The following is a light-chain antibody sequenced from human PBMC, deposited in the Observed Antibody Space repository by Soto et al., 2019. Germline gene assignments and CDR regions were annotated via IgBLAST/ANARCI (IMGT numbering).Light chain of an antibody. CDR2: DVG. CDR1: SSDVCGYNY. V-gene: IGLV2-14*01. Sequence: QSALTQPASVSGSPGQSITISCTGTSSDVCGYNYVSWYQQHPGKAPKLMIYDVGNRPSGVSNRFSGSKSGNTASLTISGLQAEDEADYYCSSYTSSTTRVFGGGTKVTVL. J-gene: IGLJ2*01. CDR3: SSYTSSTTRV.